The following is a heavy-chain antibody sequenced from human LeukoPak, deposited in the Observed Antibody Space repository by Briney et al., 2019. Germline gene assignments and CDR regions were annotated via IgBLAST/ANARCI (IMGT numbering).Heavy chain of an antibody. CDR2: IWYDGSNK. V-gene: IGHV3-33*06. CDR3: ANVYSARPR. D-gene: IGHD6-6*01. J-gene: IGHJ4*02. CDR1: GFTFSSYG. Sequence: GSLRLSCAASGFTFSSYGMHWVRQAPGKGLEWVAVIWYDGSNKYYADSVKGRFTISRDNSKNTLYLQINSLGAEDTAVYYCANVYSARPRWGQGTLVTVSS.